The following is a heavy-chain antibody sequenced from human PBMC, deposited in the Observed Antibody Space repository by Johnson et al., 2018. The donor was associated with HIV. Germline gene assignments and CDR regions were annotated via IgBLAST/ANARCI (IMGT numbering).Heavy chain of an antibody. V-gene: IGHV3-53*01. D-gene: IGHD3-22*01. CDR3: ATSQYYYDSSSYYSVSFDV. CDR2: IYSGGST. J-gene: IGHJ3*01. Sequence: VQLVEYGGGLIQPGGSLRLSCAASGFTVSSNYMSWVRQAPGKGLEWVSVIYSGGSTYYADSVKGRFTISRDNSKNTLYLQMNSLRAEDTAVYYCATSQYYYDSSSYYSVSFDVWGQGTMATVSS. CDR1: GFTVSSNY.